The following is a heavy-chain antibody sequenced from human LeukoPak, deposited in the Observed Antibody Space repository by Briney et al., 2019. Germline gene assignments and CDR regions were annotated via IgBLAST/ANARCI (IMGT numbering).Heavy chain of an antibody. CDR3: ARPKSSSLIDY. CDR2: IWYDGSSK. J-gene: IGHJ4*02. Sequence: PGRSLRLSCAASGFSFSAYGVHWVRQAPGKGLEWVAVIWYDGSSKDYADSVKGRFTFSRDNSKNTLYLQMNSLTVEDTAVYYCARPKSSSLIDYGGQGPLVTVSS. D-gene: IGHD6-13*01. V-gene: IGHV3-33*01. CDR1: GFSFSAYG.